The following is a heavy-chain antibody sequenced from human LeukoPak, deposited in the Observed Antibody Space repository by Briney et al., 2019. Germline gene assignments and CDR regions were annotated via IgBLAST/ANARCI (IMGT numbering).Heavy chain of an antibody. CDR3: ALRRLTSSQIIEDNWFGP. CDR2: TYYSGST. J-gene: IGHJ5*02. CDR1: GGSVSSSGYS. Sequence: NPSETLSLACTVSGGSVSSSGYSWNWIRQPPGKTLEWIGYTYYSGSTNYNPSLKSRVTLSVDTSKNQFSLKLTSVTAADTAVYYCALRRLTSSQIIEDNWFGPWGQGTLVTVSS. D-gene: IGHD2/OR15-2a*01. V-gene: IGHV4-61*08.